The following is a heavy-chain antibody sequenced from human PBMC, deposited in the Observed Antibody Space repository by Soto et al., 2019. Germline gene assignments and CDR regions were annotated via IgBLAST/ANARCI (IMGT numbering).Heavy chain of an antibody. V-gene: IGHV4-34*01. Sequence: SEALSLTCAVYGGSFSVYYWRWIRQPPGKGLEWIGEINHSGSTNYNPSLKSRVTISVDTSKNQFSLKLRSVTAADTAVYYCARYLLLWFGELSKDYYYYYGMDVWGQGTTVTVSS. CDR2: INHSGST. CDR1: GGSFSVYY. D-gene: IGHD3-10*01. CDR3: ARYLLLWFGELSKDYYYYYGMDV. J-gene: IGHJ6*02.